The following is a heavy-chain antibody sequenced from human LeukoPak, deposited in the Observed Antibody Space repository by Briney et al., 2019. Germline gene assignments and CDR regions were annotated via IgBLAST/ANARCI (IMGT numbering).Heavy chain of an antibody. CDR2: ISSSSSYT. J-gene: IGHJ4*02. V-gene: IGHV3-11*06. CDR3: ARHSDQCSYGIFDY. D-gene: IGHD5-18*01. Sequence: GGSLRLPCAASGFTFSDYYMSWIRQAPGKGLEWVSYISSSSSYTNYADSVKGRFTISRDNAKNSLYLQMNSLRAEDTAVYYCARHSDQCSYGIFDYWGQGTLVTVSS. CDR1: GFTFSDYY.